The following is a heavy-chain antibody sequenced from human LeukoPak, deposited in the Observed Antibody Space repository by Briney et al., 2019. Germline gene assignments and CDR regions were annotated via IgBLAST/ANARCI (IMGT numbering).Heavy chain of an antibody. J-gene: IGHJ4*02. CDR2: INHSGST. D-gene: IGHD3-3*01. Sequence: SETLSLTCAVYGGSFSGYYWSWLRHPPGKGLEWIGEINHSGSTNYNPSLTSRVTISLDTSKNQFSLKLSSVTAADTAVYYCARGFGVVIMGGQGTLVTVSS. V-gene: IGHV4-34*01. CDR1: GGSFSGYY. CDR3: ARGFGVVIM.